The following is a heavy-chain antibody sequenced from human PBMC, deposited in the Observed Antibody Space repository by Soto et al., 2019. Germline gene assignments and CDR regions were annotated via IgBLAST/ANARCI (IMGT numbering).Heavy chain of an antibody. Sequence: DMHWVRQAPGKGLEWVAVISYDGSNKFYADSVKGRFTVSRDNSKNTLYLQMNTLRAEDTAVYYCAKSGPNDYWGQGTLVTVSS. CDR3: AKSGPNDY. CDR2: ISYDGSNK. CDR1: D. J-gene: IGHJ4*02. D-gene: IGHD5-12*01. V-gene: IGHV3-30*18.